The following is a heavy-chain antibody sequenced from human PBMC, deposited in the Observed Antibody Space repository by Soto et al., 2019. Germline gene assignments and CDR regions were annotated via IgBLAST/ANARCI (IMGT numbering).Heavy chain of an antibody. D-gene: IGHD3-10*01. CDR1: GYTFTGYY. V-gene: IGHV1-2*02. CDR2: INPNSGGT. J-gene: IGHJ4*02. CDR3: ARVVFKWGSGSYHDY. Sequence: AASVKVSCKASGYTFTGYYMHWVRQAPGQGLEWMGWINPNSGGTNYAQKFQGRVTMTRDTSISTAYMELSRLRSDDTAVYYCARVVFKWGSGSYHDYWGQGSLVTVSS.